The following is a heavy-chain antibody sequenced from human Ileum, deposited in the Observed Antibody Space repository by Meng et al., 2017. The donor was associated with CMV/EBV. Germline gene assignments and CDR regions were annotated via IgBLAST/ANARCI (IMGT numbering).Heavy chain of an antibody. D-gene: IGHD3-16*01. CDR1: GFAFSTCW. CDR2: IKQDGSDK. CDR3: ARFGGLFDY. J-gene: IGHJ4*02. Sequence: GGSLRLSCAASGFAFSTCWMSWVRQAPGKGLEWVANIKQDGSDKYYVDSVKGRFTISRDNAKNSLYLQMNSLRAEDTAVYYCARFGGLFDYCGQGTQVTVSS. V-gene: IGHV3-7*01.